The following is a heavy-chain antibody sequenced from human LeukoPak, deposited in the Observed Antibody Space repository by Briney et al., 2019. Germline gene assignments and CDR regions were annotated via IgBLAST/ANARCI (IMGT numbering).Heavy chain of an antibody. CDR2: ISGSGGGT. V-gene: IGHV3-23*01. CDR3: ARGLVPGFLDY. J-gene: IGHJ4*02. Sequence: GGSLRLSCAASGFTFSSYAMSWVRQAPEKGLEWVATISGSGGGTYYADSVRGRFTISRDNAKNTLYLQMNSLRAEDTAVYYCARGLVPGFLDYWGQGTPVTVSS. CDR1: GFTFSSYA. D-gene: IGHD4-11*01.